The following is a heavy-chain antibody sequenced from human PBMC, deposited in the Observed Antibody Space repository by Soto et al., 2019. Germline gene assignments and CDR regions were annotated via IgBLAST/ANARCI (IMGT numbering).Heavy chain of an antibody. V-gene: IGHV5-10-1*01. CDR1: GYSFTSYW. CDR2: IEPSDSYT. D-gene: IGHD1-26*01. Sequence: GESLKISCKGSGYSFTSYWISWVRQMPGKGLEWMGRIEPSDSYTNYSPSFQGHVTISADKSISTAYLQWSSLKASDTAMYYCARRKWELLSAFDIWGQGTMVTVSS. J-gene: IGHJ3*02. CDR3: ARRKWELLSAFDI.